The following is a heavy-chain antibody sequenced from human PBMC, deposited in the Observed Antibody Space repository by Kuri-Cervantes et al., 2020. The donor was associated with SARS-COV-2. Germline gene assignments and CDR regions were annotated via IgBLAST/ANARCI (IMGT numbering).Heavy chain of an antibody. J-gene: IGHJ3*01. Sequence: SETLSLTCTVSGGSISSSSYYWGWIRQPPGKGLEWIGSIYYSGGTYYNPSLKSRVTMSIDTSRNQFSLRLSSVTAADTAVYYCARGGTTVPTSGAFDFWGQGTLVTVSS. V-gene: IGHV4-39*07. CDR1: GGSISSSSYY. CDR2: IYYSGGT. CDR3: ARGGTTVPTSGAFDF. D-gene: IGHD4-17*01.